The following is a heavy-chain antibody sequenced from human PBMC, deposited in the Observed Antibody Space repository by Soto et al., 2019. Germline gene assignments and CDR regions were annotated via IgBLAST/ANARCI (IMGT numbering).Heavy chain of an antibody. Sequence: QVQLVQSGAEVKKPGSSVKVSCKASGGTFSSYAISWVRQAPGQGLEWMGGIIPIFGTANYAQKFQGRVTITXXEXTXXAYMELSSLRSEDTAVYYCARDGFEIIAAGNWFDPWGQGTLVTVSS. V-gene: IGHV1-69*05. CDR2: IIPIFGTA. D-gene: IGHD6-13*01. CDR3: ARDGFEIIAAGNWFDP. J-gene: IGHJ5*02. CDR1: GGTFSSYA.